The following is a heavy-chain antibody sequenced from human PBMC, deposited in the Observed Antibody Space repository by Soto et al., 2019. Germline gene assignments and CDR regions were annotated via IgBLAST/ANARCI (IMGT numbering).Heavy chain of an antibody. D-gene: IGHD2-15*01. CDR3: ARDKGRGGSRRTYYYGMDV. J-gene: IGHJ6*02. V-gene: IGHV4-61*01. CDR2: IYYSGST. CDR1: GSSVSSGSYY. Sequence: QVQLQESCAGLVKPSETLSLTCTVSGSSVSSGSYYWSWIRQPPGEGLEWIGYIYYSGSTNYNPPLKSRVTISVDTSKNQFSLKLSSVTAADTAVYYCARDKGRGGSRRTYYYGMDVWGQGTTVTVSS.